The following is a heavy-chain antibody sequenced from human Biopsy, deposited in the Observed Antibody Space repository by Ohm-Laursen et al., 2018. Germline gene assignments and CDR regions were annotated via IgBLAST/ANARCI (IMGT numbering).Heavy chain of an antibody. D-gene: IGHD3-22*01. CDR2: INAKTGDT. J-gene: IGHJ5*02. V-gene: IGHV1-2*02. CDR1: GYTFTGYR. Sequence: SSVKVSCKASGYTFTGYRVHWVRQAPGQGLEWMGWINAKTGDTNYAQKFQGRVTMTGDTSISTAYVDLSSLRSDDTAVYYCTRGGYYYDSLAYYYWFDPWGQGTLVTVSS. CDR3: TRGGYYYDSLAYYYWFDP.